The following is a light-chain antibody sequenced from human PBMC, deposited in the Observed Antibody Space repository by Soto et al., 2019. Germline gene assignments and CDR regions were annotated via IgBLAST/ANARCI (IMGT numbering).Light chain of an antibody. J-gene: IGLJ1*01. Sequence: QSVLTQPASVSGSPGQSITISRTGTSSDIGGFYYVSWYQHHPGKDPKLMIYQVSNRPSGVSNRFSGSKSGNTASLTISGLQAEDEADYFCSPYSSSSTFYVFGAGTKVTVL. CDR3: SPYSSSSTFYV. CDR1: SSDIGGFYY. CDR2: QVS. V-gene: IGLV2-14*01.